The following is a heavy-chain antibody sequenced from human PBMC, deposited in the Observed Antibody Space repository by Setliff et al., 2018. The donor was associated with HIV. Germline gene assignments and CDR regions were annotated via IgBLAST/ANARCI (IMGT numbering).Heavy chain of an antibody. V-gene: IGHV4-34*01. D-gene: IGHD3-10*01. CDR1: GGSFSGYY. CDR2: INHSGST. Sequence: KPSETLSLTCAVYGGSFSGYYWSWIRQPPGKGLEWIGEINHSGSTNYNPSLKSRVTISVDTSKNQFSLKLSSVTAADTAVYYCARGRDGSGQSGWFDPWGQGTLVTVSS. CDR3: ARGRDGSGQSGWFDP. J-gene: IGHJ5*02.